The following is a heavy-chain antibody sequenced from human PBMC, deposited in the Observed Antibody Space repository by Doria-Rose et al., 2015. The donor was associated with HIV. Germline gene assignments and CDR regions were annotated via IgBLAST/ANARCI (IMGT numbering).Heavy chain of an antibody. CDR2: ILSDDER. CDR1: GVSLSSPGMG. D-gene: IGHD6-13*01. Sequence: QVTLKESGPVLVKPTETLTLTCTVSGVSLSSPGMGVSWIRQHPGKALEWLANILSDDERSYKTSLKSRLTISRGTSKSQVARTMTDMDPVDTATYYCARIKSSRWYHKYYFDFWGQGTLVIVSA. V-gene: IGHV2-26*01. J-gene: IGHJ4*02. CDR3: ARIKSSRWYHKYYFDF.